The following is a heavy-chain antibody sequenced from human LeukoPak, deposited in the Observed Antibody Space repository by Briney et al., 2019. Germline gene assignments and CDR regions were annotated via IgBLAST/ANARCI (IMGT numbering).Heavy chain of an antibody. CDR1: GFTFSSYS. CDR3: ARGEMATTTEYYFDY. V-gene: IGHV3-21*01. J-gene: IGHJ4*02. CDR2: ISSSSSYI. D-gene: IGHD5-24*01. Sequence: PGGSLRLSCAASGFTFSSYSMNWVRQAPGKGLEWVSSISSSSSYIYYADSVKGRFTISRDNAKNSLYLQINSLRAEDTAVYYCARGEMATTTEYYFDYWGQGTLVTVSS.